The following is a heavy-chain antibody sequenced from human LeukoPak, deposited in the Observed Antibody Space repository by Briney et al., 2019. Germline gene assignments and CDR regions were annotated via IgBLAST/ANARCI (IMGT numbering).Heavy chain of an antibody. Sequence: GRSLRLSCAASGFTFSSYGMHWVRQAPGKGLEWVAVISYDGSNKYYADSVKGRFTISRDNSKNTLYLQMNSLRAEDTAVYYCAKASITVIVVVIIDYWGQGTLVTVSS. CDR1: GFTFSSYG. CDR3: AKASITVIVVVIIDY. D-gene: IGHD3-22*01. J-gene: IGHJ4*02. V-gene: IGHV3-30*18. CDR2: ISYDGSNK.